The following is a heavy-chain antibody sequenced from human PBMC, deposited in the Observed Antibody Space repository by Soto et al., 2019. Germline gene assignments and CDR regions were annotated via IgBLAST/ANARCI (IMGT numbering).Heavy chain of an antibody. CDR2: MNPDSGDT. V-gene: IGHV1-8*01. D-gene: IGHD3-10*01. J-gene: IGHJ4*02. CDR1: GYTFSSYD. Sequence: GASVKVSCKASGYTFSSYDINLGRQATGQGPEWMGWMNPDSGDTGYVQNFQGRVTMTRNTAISTAYMGLSSLSSEDTAVYYCARSVGGSHVNFDYWGQGTLVTVSS. CDR3: ARSVGGSHVNFDY.